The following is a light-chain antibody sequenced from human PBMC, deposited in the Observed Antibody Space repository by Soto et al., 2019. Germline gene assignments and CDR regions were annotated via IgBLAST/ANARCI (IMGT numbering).Light chain of an antibody. J-gene: IGKJ2*03. V-gene: IGKV1-5*03. CDR1: QSLSTW. CDR2: KAS. Sequence: DIQMTQSPSTLSASVGDRVTITCRASQSLSTWLAWYQQKPGKAPKLLIYKASSLESGVPSRFSGSGSRTEFTLTISSLHPDDFATYYCQQYKSLYSFGQGTKLEIK. CDR3: QQYKSLYS.